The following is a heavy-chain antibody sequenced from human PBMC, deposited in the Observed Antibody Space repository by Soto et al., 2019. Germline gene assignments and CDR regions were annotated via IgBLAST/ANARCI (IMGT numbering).Heavy chain of an antibody. CDR1: GFTFSSYG. CDR2: ISYDGSNK. CDR3: AKGDIVVVPAAIFGAFDI. J-gene: IGHJ3*02. Sequence: QGQLVESGGGVVQPGRSLRLSCAASGFTFSSYGMHWVRQAPGKGLEWVAVISYDGSNKYYADSVKGRFTISRDNSKNTLYLQMNSLRAEDTAVYYCAKGDIVVVPAAIFGAFDIWGQGTMVTVTS. D-gene: IGHD2-2*01. V-gene: IGHV3-30*18.